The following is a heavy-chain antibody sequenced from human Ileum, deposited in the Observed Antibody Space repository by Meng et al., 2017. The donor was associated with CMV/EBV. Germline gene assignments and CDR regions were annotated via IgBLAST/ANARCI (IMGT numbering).Heavy chain of an antibody. CDR3: AKDMGYSYGVYGMDV. D-gene: IGHD5-18*01. CDR1: GFTFDDYA. J-gene: IGHJ6*02. Sequence: SLKISCAASGFTFDDYAMHWVRQAPGKGLEWVSGISWNSGSIGYADSVKGRFTISRDNAKNSLYLQMNSLRAEDTALYYCAKDMGYSYGVYGMDVWGQGTTVTVSS. CDR2: ISWNSGSI. V-gene: IGHV3-9*01.